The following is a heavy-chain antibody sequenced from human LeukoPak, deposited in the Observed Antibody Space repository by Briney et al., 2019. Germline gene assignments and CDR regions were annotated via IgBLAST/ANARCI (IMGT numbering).Heavy chain of an antibody. Sequence: SETLSLTCSVSGGSISTYYWSWIRQPPGKGLEWLGYIYYSGSTSYNPSLKSRVTISVDTSKNQFSLDLSSVTAADTAVYYCARHGIVDSSRKYYFDYWGQGTLVTVSS. J-gene: IGHJ4*02. CDR2: IYYSGST. V-gene: IGHV4-59*08. D-gene: IGHD6-13*01. CDR3: ARHGIVDSSRKYYFDY. CDR1: GGSISTYY.